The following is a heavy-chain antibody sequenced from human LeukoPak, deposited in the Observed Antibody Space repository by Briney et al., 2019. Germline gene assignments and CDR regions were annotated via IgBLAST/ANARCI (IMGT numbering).Heavy chain of an antibody. V-gene: IGHV3-21*01. Sequence: GGSLRLSCAASGFTFSGYSMNWVRQAPGKGLEWVSSISSSSSYIYYADSVKGRFTISRDNAKNSLYPQMNSLRAEDTAVYYCARDWSSGWYGDYWGQGTLVTVSS. CDR1: GFTFSGYS. D-gene: IGHD6-19*01. CDR3: ARDWSSGWYGDY. CDR2: ISSSSSYI. J-gene: IGHJ4*02.